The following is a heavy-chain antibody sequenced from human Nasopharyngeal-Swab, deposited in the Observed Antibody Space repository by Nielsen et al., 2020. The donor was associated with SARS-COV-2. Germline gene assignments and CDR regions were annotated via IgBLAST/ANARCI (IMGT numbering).Heavy chain of an antibody. V-gene: IGHV4-59*01. D-gene: IGHD3-3*01. CDR3: ARGGAEYYDFWSSYYVFDY. CDR2: IYYSGST. J-gene: IGHJ4*02. Sequence: WIRQPPGKGLEWIGYIYYSGSTNYNPSLKSRVTISVDTSKNQFSLKLSSVTAADTAVYYCARGGAEYYDFWSSYYVFDYWGQGTLVTVSS.